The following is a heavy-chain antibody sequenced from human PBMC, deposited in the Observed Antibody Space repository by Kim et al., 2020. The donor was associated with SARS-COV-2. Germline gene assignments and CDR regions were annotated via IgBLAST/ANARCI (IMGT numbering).Heavy chain of an antibody. CDR2: ISSNGGST. D-gene: IGHD1-26*01. CDR3: VKSRWELLPRAYYYGMDV. V-gene: IGHV3-64D*09. Sequence: GGSLRLSCSASGFTFSSYAMHWVRQAPGKGLEYVSAISSNGGSTYYADSVKGRFTISRDNSKNTLYLQMSSLRAEDTAVYYCVKSRWELLPRAYYYGMDVWGQGTTVTVSS. J-gene: IGHJ6*02. CDR1: GFTFSSYA.